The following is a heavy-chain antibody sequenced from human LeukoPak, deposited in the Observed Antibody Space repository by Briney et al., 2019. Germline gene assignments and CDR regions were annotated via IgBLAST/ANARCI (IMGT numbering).Heavy chain of an antibody. CDR2: ISSSSSYI. CDR1: GFTFSRYS. D-gene: IGHD3-10*01. V-gene: IGHV3-21*01. CDR3: ARLSGGTDAFDI. Sequence: GGSLRLSCAASGFTFSRYSMNWVRQAPGKGLEWVSSISSSSSYIYYADSVKGRFTISRDNAKNSLYLQMNSLRAEDTAVYYCARLSGGTDAFDIWGQGTMVTVSS. J-gene: IGHJ3*02.